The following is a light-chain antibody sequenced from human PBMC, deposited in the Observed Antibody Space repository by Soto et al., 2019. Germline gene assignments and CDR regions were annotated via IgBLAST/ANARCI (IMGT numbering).Light chain of an antibody. J-gene: IGKJ4*01. V-gene: IGKV3-11*01. CDR3: LQRSDWPLT. Sequence: EIVLTQSPATLSLSPGERATLSCRASQSVNSYLAWYQQKPGQAHRLLIYDASNRANGIPARFSGSGSGTDFTLTISSLEPEEFAVYYCLQRSDWPLTFGGGTKVEIK. CDR2: DAS. CDR1: QSVNSY.